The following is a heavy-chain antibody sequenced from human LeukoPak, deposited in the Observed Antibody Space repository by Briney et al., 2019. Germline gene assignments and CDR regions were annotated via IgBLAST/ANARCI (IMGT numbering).Heavy chain of an antibody. V-gene: IGHV3-21*01. J-gene: IGHJ4*02. CDR2: ISSSSSYI. D-gene: IGHD1-26*01. Sequence: GGSLRLSCPASGFTFSSYSMNWVRQAPGKGLEWVSSISSSSSYIYYADSVKGRFTISRDNAKNSLYLQMNSLRAEDTAVYYCARGEVGATGDYWGQGTLVTVSS. CDR1: GFTFSSYS. CDR3: ARGEVGATGDY.